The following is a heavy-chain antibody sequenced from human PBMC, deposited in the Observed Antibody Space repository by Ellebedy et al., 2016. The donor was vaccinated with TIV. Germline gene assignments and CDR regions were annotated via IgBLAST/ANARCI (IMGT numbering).Heavy chain of an antibody. CDR1: AGSISNYY. CDR3: ARTSYYDSSGYPLFDY. V-gene: IGHV4-59*08. D-gene: IGHD3-22*01. CDR2: IYYSGST. Sequence: MPSETLSLTCTVSAGSISNYYWSWIRQPPGKGLDWIGYIYYSGSTNYNPSLKSRFTMSVDSSSNQFSLKLSSVTAADTAVFYCARTSYYDSSGYPLFDYWGQGTLVTVAS. J-gene: IGHJ4*02.